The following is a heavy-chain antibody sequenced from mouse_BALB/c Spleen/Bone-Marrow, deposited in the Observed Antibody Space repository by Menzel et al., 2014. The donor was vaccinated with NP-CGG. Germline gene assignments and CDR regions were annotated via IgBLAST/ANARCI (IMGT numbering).Heavy chain of an antibody. CDR2: IDPANGNT. J-gene: IGHJ2*01. CDR3: ARYYYGYYFDY. CDR1: GFNIKDTY. Sequence: EVQLRQSGAELVKPGASVKLSCTASGFNIKDTYMHWVEQRPEQGLEWIGRIDPANGNTKYDPKFQGKATITADTSSNTAYLQLSSLTSEDTAVYYCARYYYGYYFDYWGQGTTLTVSS. V-gene: IGHV14-3*02. D-gene: IGHD1-1*01.